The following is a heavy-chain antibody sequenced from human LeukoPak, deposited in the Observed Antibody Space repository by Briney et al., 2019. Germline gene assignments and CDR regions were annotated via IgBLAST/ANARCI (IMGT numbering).Heavy chain of an antibody. CDR3: ARDVRGYYYYYMDV. CDR1: GFTFSSYA. J-gene: IGHJ6*03. CDR2: ISGSGTNT. V-gene: IGHV3-21*01. Sequence: GGSLRLSCAASGFTFSSYAMNWVRQAPGKGLEWVSGISGSGTNTYYADSVKGRFTISRDNAKNSLYLQMNSLRAEDTAVYYCARDVRGYYYYYMDVWGKGTTVTVSS.